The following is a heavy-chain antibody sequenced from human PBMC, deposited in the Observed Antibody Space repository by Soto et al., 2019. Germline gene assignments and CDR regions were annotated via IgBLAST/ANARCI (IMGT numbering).Heavy chain of an antibody. V-gene: IGHV3-30-3*01. CDR2: ISYDGNDE. Sequence: QVQLVESGGGVVQPGRSLRLSCAASGFTFNTYTMHWVRQDPGKGLEWVAVISYDGNDEYYADSVKGRFTISRDNSKNTLYLQMNSLREDDTAVYYCARASVAGTWGYYFDYWGQGALVTVSS. CDR3: ARASVAGTWGYYFDY. CDR1: GFTFNTYT. D-gene: IGHD6-19*01. J-gene: IGHJ4*02.